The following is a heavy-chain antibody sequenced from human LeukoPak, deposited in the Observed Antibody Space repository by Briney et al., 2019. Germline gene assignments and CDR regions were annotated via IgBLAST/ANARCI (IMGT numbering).Heavy chain of an antibody. CDR3: ARDPEGQWFI. J-gene: IGHJ2*01. D-gene: IGHD3-22*01. CDR1: GYIFTDYY. Sequence: ASVKVSCKASGYIFTDYYIHWVRQAPGQGLEWLGWINPNSGATNFAQKFQGRLTMTRGTSISTAYMELSRLRSDDTAMYYCARDPEGQWFIWGRGTLVTVSS. V-gene: IGHV1-2*02. CDR2: INPNSGAT.